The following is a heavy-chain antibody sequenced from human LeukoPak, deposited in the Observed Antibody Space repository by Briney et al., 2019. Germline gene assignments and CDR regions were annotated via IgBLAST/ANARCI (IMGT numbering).Heavy chain of an antibody. CDR2: ISGSGAGI. CDR1: GFTFSSYA. V-gene: IGHV3-23*01. CDR3: AKDMDTVVTTIDD. Sequence: GGSLRLFCAVSGFTFSSYAMSWVRQAPGKGLEWVSGISGSGAGIYYADSVKGRFTISRDNSKNTLFLQMNSLRAEDTAVFFCAKDMDTVVTTIDDWGQGALVTVS. J-gene: IGHJ4*02. D-gene: IGHD4-23*01.